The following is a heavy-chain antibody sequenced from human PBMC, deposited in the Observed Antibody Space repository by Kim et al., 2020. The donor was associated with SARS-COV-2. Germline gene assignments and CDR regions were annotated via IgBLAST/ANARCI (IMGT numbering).Heavy chain of an antibody. J-gene: IGHJ6*02. CDR3: VRSGHSSSSANLYGMDV. V-gene: IGHV1-69*13. D-gene: IGHD6-6*01. Sequence: SVKVSCKASGGTFSSYAISWVRQAPGQGLEWMGGIIPIFGTANYAQKFQGRVTITADESTSTAYMELSSLRSEDTAVYYCVRSGHSSSSANLYGMDVWGQGTTVTVSS. CDR1: GGTFSSYA. CDR2: IIPIFGTA.